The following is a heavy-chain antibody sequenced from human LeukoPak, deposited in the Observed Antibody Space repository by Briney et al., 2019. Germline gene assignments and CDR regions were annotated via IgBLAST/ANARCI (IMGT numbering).Heavy chain of an antibody. J-gene: IGHJ4*02. CDR3: ARQRNDYYDSSGYNFDY. D-gene: IGHD3-22*01. CDR2: IYYSGST. Sequence: SETLSLLCTVSGGSISSSSYYWGWIRQPPAKGLERIGSIYYSGSTYYNPSLKSRVTISVDTSKNQFSLKLSSVTAADTAVYYCARQRNDYYDSSGYNFDYWGQGTLVTVSS. V-gene: IGHV4-39*01. CDR1: GGSISSSSYY.